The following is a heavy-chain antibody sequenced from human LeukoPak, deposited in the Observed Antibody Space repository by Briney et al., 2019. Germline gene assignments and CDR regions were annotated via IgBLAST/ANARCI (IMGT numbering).Heavy chain of an antibody. Sequence: GGSLRLSCAASGFTFSSYSMNWVRQARGKGREWVSYISSSSSTIYYADSVKGRFTISRDNAKNSLYLQMNSLRAEDTAVYYCAREGIAAAAIHYYYYGMDVWGQGTTVTVSS. J-gene: IGHJ6*02. CDR2: ISSSSSTI. V-gene: IGHV3-48*04. CDR1: GFTFSSYS. CDR3: AREGIAAAAIHYYYYGMDV. D-gene: IGHD6-13*01.